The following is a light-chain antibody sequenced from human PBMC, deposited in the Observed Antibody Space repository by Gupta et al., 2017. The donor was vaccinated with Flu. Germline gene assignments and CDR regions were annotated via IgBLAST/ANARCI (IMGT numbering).Light chain of an antibody. CDR1: QNVNRN. CDR3: LQYYSWPPLT. CDR2: AAS. Sequence: EIMMTQSPATLSVSPGETASLSCRASQNVNRNLAWYQQKDGQAPRLLLYAASIRATGIPARFSGSGSGTEFTLTINSLQSEDFAVYYCLQYYSWPPLTFGGGTKVDIK. J-gene: IGKJ4*01. V-gene: IGKV3-15*01.